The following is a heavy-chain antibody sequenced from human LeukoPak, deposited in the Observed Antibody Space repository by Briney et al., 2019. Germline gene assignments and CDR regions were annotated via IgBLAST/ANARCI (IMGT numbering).Heavy chain of an antibody. CDR2: IYYSGST. V-gene: IGHV4-59*01. CDR1: GGSISSYY. D-gene: IGHD6-13*01. Sequence: PSETLSLTCTVSGGSISSYYWSWIRQPPGKGLERIGYIYYSGSTNYNPSLKSRVTISVDTSKNPFSLKLSSVTAADTAVYFCAREQMQLGYGMDVWAQRTTVTVSS. CDR3: AREQMQLGYGMDV. J-gene: IGHJ6*02.